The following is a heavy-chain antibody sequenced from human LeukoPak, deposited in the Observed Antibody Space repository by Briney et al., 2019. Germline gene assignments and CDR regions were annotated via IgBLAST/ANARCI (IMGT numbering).Heavy chain of an antibody. Sequence: SETLSLTCTVSGGSISSYYWSWIRQPPGKGLEWIGYIYYSGSTNYNPSLKNRVTISVDTLKNQFSLKLNSVTAADTAVYFCARPAGSDYWYYLDYWGQGTLVTVSS. CDR3: ARPAGSDYWYYLDY. CDR2: IYYSGST. V-gene: IGHV4-59*08. J-gene: IGHJ4*02. CDR1: GGSISSYY. D-gene: IGHD3-22*01.